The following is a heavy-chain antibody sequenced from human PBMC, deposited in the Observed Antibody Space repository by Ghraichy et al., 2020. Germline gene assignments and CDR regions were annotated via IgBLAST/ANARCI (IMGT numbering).Heavy chain of an antibody. CDR2: IKSKTDGGTT. Sequence: GESLNISCAASGFTFSNVWMTWVRQAPGKGLEWVGRIKSKTDGGTTDYGVPVKGRFTISRDDSKNTLYLQMNSLKTEDTAVYFCATDLSVWYFDFDYWGQGILVTVSS. J-gene: IGHJ4*02. D-gene: IGHD6-19*01. CDR1: GFTFSNVW. CDR3: ATDLSVWYFDFDY. V-gene: IGHV3-15*01.